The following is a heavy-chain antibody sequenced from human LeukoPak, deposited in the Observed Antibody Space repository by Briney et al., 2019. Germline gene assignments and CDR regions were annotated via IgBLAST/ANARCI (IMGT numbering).Heavy chain of an antibody. CDR1: GFTFSSYA. J-gene: IGHJ4*02. D-gene: IGHD5-12*01. Sequence: GGSLRLSCAASGFTFSSYAMSWVRQAPGKGLEWVSAISGSGGSAYYADSVEGRFTISRDNSKNTLYLQMNSLRAEDTAVYYCATAPMATADYWGQGTLVTVSS. CDR2: ISGSGGSA. CDR3: ATAPMATADY. V-gene: IGHV3-23*01.